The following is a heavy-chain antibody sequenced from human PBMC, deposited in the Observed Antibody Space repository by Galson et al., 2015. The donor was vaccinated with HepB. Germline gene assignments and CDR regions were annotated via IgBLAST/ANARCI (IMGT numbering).Heavy chain of an antibody. CDR2: FDPEDGET. CDR1: GYTLTELS. CDR3: ATEPYHYDSSGNYYYGMDV. D-gene: IGHD3-22*01. J-gene: IGHJ6*02. Sequence: SVKVSCKVSGYTLTELSMHWVRQAPGKGLEWMGGFDPEDGETIYAQKFQGRVTMTEDTSTDTAYMELSSLRSEDTAVYYCATEPYHYDSSGNYYYGMDVWGQGTTVTVSS. V-gene: IGHV1-24*01.